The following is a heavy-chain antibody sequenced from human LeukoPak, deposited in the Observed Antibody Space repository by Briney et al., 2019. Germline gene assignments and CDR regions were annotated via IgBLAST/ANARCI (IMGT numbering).Heavy chain of an antibody. CDR2: IIPIFGTA. D-gene: IGHD2-8*02. J-gene: IGHJ6*04. CDR3: ARGSPLLSHYYGMDV. CDR1: GGTFSSYA. V-gene: IGHV1-69*01. Sequence: SVKVSCKASGGTFSSYAISWVRQAPGQGREWMGGIIPIFGTANYAQKFQGRVTITADESTSTAYMELSSLRSEDTAVYYCARGSPLLSHYYGMDVWGKGTTVTVSS.